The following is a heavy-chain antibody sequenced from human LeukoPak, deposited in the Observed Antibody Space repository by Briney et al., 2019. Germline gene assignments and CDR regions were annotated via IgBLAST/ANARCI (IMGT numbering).Heavy chain of an antibody. Sequence: QPGGSLRLSCAASGFTFSSYAMSGVRQAPGKGLEWVSAISGSGGSTYYADSVKGRFTISRDNSKNTLYLQMNSLRAEDTAVYYCARDRGGSYSAIDYWGQGTLVTVSS. CDR3: ARDRGGSYSAIDY. D-gene: IGHD1-26*01. J-gene: IGHJ4*02. V-gene: IGHV3-23*01. CDR2: ISGSGGST. CDR1: GFTFSSYA.